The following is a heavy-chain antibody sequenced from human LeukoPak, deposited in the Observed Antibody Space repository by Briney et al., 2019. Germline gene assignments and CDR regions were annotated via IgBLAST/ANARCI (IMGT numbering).Heavy chain of an antibody. V-gene: IGHV4-39*07. Sequence: PSETLSLTCTVSGGSISSSSYYWGWIHQPPGKGLEWIGSIYYSGSTYYNPSLKSRVTISVDTSKNQFSLKLSSVTAADTAVYYCARDRGSSTNYYYGMDVWGQGTTVTVSS. J-gene: IGHJ6*02. CDR1: GGSISSSSYY. D-gene: IGHD2-2*01. CDR2: IYYSGST. CDR3: ARDRGSSTNYYYGMDV.